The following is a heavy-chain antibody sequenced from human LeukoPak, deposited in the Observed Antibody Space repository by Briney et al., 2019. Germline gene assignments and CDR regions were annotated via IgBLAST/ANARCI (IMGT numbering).Heavy chain of an antibody. J-gene: IGHJ6*02. V-gene: IGHV4-30-2*01. D-gene: IGHD2-15*01. CDR2: IYHSGST. CDR3: AAPRGLQPFYYYYGMDV. Sequence: SQTLSLTCTVSGGSISSGGYYWSWIRQPPGKGLEWIGYIYHSGSTYYNPSLKSRVTISVDRSKNQFSLKLSSVTAADTAVYYCAAPRGLQPFYYYYGMDVWGQGTTVTVSS. CDR1: GGSISSGGYY.